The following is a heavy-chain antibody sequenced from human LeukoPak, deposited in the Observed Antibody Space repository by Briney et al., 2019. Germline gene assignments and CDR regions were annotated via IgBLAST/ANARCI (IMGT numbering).Heavy chain of an antibody. CDR3: ARDYMYQADL. CDR1: GFTFSNYW. CDR2: INGAGSST. D-gene: IGHD2-2*01. J-gene: IGHJ5*02. V-gene: IGHV3-74*01. Sequence: GGSLRLSCEASGFTFSNYWMHWVRQGPGKGLVWVSRINGAGSSTSYADSVKGRFTISRDNAKNTLFLQMNSLRADDTDVYYCARDYMYQADLWGQGTLVTVSS.